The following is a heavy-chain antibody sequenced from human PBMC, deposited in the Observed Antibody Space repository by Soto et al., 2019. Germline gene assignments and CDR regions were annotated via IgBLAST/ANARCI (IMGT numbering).Heavy chain of an antibody. CDR3: AIGGNGEYGDIDY. CDR2: ISYDGSNK. D-gene: IGHD4-17*01. CDR1: GFTFSSYG. V-gene: IGHV3-30*03. Sequence: QVQLVESGGGVVQPGRSLRLSCAASGFTFSSYGMHWVRQAPGKGLEWVAVISYDGSNKYYADSVKGRFTISRDNSKNTLYLQMNSLRAEDTAVYYCAIGGNGEYGDIDYWGQGTLVTVSS. J-gene: IGHJ4*02.